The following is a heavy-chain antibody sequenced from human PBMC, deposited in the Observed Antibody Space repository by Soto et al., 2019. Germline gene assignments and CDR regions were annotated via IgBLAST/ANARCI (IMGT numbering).Heavy chain of an antibody. CDR2: IYFRGNT. V-gene: IGHV4-39*01. CDR1: GDSINSDKYY. CDR3: ARLEGLATISYYFDF. J-gene: IGHJ4*02. D-gene: IGHD3-9*01. Sequence: QLQLQESGPGLVKPSETLSLTCSVSGDSINSDKYYWGWIRQPPGKGLEWIGSIYFRGNTYYNPSVQTRVTISLDKSTSQFSLKLNCVTAADSAVYFCARLEGLATISYYFDFWGQGALVTVSS.